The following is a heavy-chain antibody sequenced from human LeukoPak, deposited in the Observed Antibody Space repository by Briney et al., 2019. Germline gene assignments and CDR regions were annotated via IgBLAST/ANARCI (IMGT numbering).Heavy chain of an antibody. CDR1: GGSFSGYY. CDR3: ARLGRIVVVI. D-gene: IGHD3-22*01. CDR2: IYYSGST. J-gene: IGHJ4*02. Sequence: SETLSLTCAVYGGSFSGYYWSWIRQPPGKGLEWIGSIYYSGSTYYNPSLKSRVTISVDTSKNQFSLKLSSVTAADTAVYYCARLGRIVVVIWGQGTLVTVSS. V-gene: IGHV4-34*01.